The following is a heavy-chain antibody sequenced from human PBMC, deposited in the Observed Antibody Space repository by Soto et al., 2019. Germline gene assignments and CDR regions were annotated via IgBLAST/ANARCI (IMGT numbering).Heavy chain of an antibody. CDR2: IYYSGST. CDR3: ARDRLLYYDILTGYYMPHNRVGAFDI. J-gene: IGHJ3*02. Sequence: KPSETLSLTCTVSGGSISSGGYYWSWIRQHPGKGLEWIGYIYYSGSTYYNPSLKSRVTISVDTSKNQFSLKLSSVTAADTAVYYCARDRLLYYDILTGYYMPHNRVGAFDIWGQGTMVTVSS. D-gene: IGHD3-9*01. V-gene: IGHV4-31*03. CDR1: GGSISSGGYY.